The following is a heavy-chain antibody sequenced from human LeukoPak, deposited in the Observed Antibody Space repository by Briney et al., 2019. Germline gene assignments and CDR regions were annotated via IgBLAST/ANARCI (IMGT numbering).Heavy chain of an antibody. CDR3: ARVPPQGHERLLRGMDV. V-gene: IGHV1-69*04. J-gene: IGHJ6*02. CDR1: GGTFSSYA. D-gene: IGHD3-3*01. Sequence: SVKVSCKASGGTFSSYAISWVRQAPGQGLESMGRIIPILGIANYAQKFQGRVTITADKSTSTAYMELSSLRSEDTAVYYCARVPPQGHERLLRGMDVWGQGTTVTVSS. CDR2: IIPILGIA.